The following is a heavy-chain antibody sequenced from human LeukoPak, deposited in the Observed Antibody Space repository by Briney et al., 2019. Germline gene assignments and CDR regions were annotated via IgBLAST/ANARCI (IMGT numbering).Heavy chain of an antibody. CDR2: IYHSGST. D-gene: IGHD4-23*01. Sequence: SETLSLTCTVSGYSISSDYYWGWIRQPPGKGLGWIGSIYHSGSTYYNPSPKSRVTISVDTSKNQFSLKLSSVTAADTAMYYCARVSRGNSVGGDYWGQGTLVTVSS. J-gene: IGHJ4*02. CDR3: ARVSRGNSVGGDY. CDR1: GYSISSDYY. V-gene: IGHV4-38-2*02.